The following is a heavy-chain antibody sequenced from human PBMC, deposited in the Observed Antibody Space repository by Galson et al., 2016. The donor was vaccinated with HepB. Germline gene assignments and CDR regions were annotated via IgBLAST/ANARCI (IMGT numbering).Heavy chain of an antibody. CDR1: GFSFSSYV. Sequence: SLRLSCAASGFSFSSYVMFWVHQAPGKGLEFVSAIGSDGRSTHYADSLRGRFTVSRDNSKNMLYLQMSSLRAEDTAVYYCGKYEFDYWGQGTLVTVSS. CDR3: GKYEFDY. D-gene: IGHD3-3*01. J-gene: IGHJ4*02. V-gene: IGHV3-64D*09. CDR2: IGSDGRST.